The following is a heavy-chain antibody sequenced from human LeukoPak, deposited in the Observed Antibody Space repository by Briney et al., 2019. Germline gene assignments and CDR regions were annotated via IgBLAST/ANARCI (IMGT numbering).Heavy chain of an antibody. CDR2: IIPILGIA. CDR3: AGDYGGNSLRAFDI. CDR1: GGTFSSYA. Sequence: ASVKVSCKASGGTFSSYAISWVRQALGQGLEWMGRIIPILGIANYAQKFQGRVTITADKSTSTAYMELSSLRSEDTAVYYCAGDYGGNSLRAFDIWGQGTMVTVSS. V-gene: IGHV1-69*04. D-gene: IGHD4-17*01. J-gene: IGHJ3*02.